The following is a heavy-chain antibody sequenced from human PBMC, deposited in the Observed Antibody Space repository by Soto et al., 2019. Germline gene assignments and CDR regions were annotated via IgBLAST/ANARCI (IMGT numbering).Heavy chain of an antibody. CDR1: GGSISSSSYY. V-gene: IGHV4-39*01. CDR2: IYYSGST. CDR3: ASSNEYYYDSSGYYTVPFDY. J-gene: IGHJ4*02. Sequence: QLQLQESGPGLVKPSETLSLTCTVSGGSISSSSYYWGWIRQPPGKGLEWIGSIYYSGSTYYNPSLKRPVTISVDTSKNQFSLKLSSVTAADTAVYYCASSNEYYYDSSGYYTVPFDYWGQGTLVTVSS. D-gene: IGHD3-22*01.